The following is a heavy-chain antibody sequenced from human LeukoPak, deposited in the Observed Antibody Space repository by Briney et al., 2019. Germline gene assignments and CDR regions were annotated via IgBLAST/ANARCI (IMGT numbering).Heavy chain of an antibody. V-gene: IGHV3-30*01. CDR2: ISYDGSNK. Sequence: GGSMRLSCAASGFTFNTYAMHWVRQAPGKGLEWVAIISYDGSNKYYADSVKDRFTSSRDNSKNTLYLQMNSLRAEDTAVYYCARDGPSYYYYYYMDVWGKGTTVTVSS. CDR3: ARDGPSYYYYYYMDV. CDR1: GFTFNTYA. J-gene: IGHJ6*03.